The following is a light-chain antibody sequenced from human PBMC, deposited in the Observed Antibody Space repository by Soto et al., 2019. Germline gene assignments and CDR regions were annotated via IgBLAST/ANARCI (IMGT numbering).Light chain of an antibody. V-gene: IGKV1-12*01. CDR3: QQTKSLSLT. CDR2: AAS. CDR1: QGNTGA. Sequence: NQMTSSPSSVSANVGVRVTITCRARQGNTGALAWYQLIPGKAPKLLDYAASYLQRGVPSRFSGVGSGTDFTLTISSLQPQDFASYYCQQTKSLSLTFVGGTKVDIK. J-gene: IGKJ4*01.